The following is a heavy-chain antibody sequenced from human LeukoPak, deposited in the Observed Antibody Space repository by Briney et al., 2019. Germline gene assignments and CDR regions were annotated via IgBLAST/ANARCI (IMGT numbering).Heavy chain of an antibody. CDR2: IDTSGNT. CDR1: GGSISSYY. Sequence: SETLSLTCTVSGGSISSYYWGWIRQPAGKGLEWIGRIDTSGNTNYKPSLKSRVTMSVDTSKNQFSLKLSSVTAADTAVYYCARANRVSLYYFDYWGQGTLVTVSS. CDR3: ARANRVSLYYFDY. V-gene: IGHV4-4*07. D-gene: IGHD5/OR15-5a*01. J-gene: IGHJ4*02.